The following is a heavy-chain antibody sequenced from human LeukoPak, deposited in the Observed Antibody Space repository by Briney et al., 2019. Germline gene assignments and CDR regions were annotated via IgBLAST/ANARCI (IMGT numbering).Heavy chain of an antibody. D-gene: IGHD6-6*01. J-gene: IGHJ4*02. Sequence: GGSLRLSCAASGFTFSNFAMSWVRQAPGKGLEWVSAITDSGDGTYYADSVKGRFTISRDNSKNTLYLQMSSLRAEDTAVYYCAKRVPYSSSSVYFDYWGRGTLVTVSP. CDR2: ITDSGDGT. CDR1: GFTFSNFA. CDR3: AKRVPYSSSSVYFDY. V-gene: IGHV3-23*01.